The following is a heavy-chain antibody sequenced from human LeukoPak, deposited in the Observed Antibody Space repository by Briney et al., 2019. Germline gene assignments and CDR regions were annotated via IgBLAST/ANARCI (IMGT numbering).Heavy chain of an antibody. CDR1: GFTFSNAW. J-gene: IGHJ4*02. Sequence: GGSLRLSCAASGFTFSNAWMSWVRQAPGKGLEWVGRIKSKTEGGTTDYAAPVKGRFTISRDDSKSTLYLQMNSLKTEDTAVYYCTTSGSIDYWGQGTLVTVSS. V-gene: IGHV3-15*01. CDR3: TTSGSIDY. D-gene: IGHD5-12*01. CDR2: IKSKTEGGTT.